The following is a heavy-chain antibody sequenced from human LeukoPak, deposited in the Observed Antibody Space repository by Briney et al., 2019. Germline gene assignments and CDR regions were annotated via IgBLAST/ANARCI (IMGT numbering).Heavy chain of an antibody. J-gene: IGHJ5*02. V-gene: IGHV3-15*01. CDR3: TTDMSKYCNSTSCFNWFDP. CDR2: IKSKTDGGTT. CDR1: GFTFSNAW. Sequence: GGSLRLSCAASGFTFSNAWMSWVRQAPGKGLEWVGRIKSKTDGGTTDYAAPVKGRFTISRDDSKNTLYLQMNSLKTEDTAVYYRTTDMSKYCNSTSCFNWFDPWGQGTLVTVSS. D-gene: IGHD2-2*01.